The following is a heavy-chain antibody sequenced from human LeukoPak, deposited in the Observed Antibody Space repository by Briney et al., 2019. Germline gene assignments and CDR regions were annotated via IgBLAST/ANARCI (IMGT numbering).Heavy chain of an antibody. CDR2: ISGSGDSA. D-gene: IGHD5-12*01. V-gene: IGHV3-23*01. CDR3: AKVYLVASKGDY. CDR1: GFTFSNYA. Sequence: PGGSLRLSCAASGFTFSNYAMRWVRQAPGKGLEWVSGISGSGDSAYYADSVKGRFTISRDNSKNTLYLQMNSLRAEDTAVYYCAKVYLVASKGDYWGRGILVTVSS. J-gene: IGHJ4*02.